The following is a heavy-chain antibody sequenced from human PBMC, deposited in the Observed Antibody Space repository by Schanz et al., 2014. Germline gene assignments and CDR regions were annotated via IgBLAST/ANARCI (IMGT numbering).Heavy chain of an antibody. J-gene: IGHJ5*02. Sequence: EVQLVESGGGLVKPGGSLRLSCTTSGFTFGSYDMNWVRQAPGKGLEFVSSINGRSTYKSYADSVRGRFTISRDNAKNSLYLQMNTLRAEDTAVYYCARLSWGRVSWGQGTLVTVSS. CDR2: INGRSTYK. V-gene: IGHV3-21*01. D-gene: IGHD7-27*01. CDR3: ARLSWGRVS. CDR1: GFTFGSYD.